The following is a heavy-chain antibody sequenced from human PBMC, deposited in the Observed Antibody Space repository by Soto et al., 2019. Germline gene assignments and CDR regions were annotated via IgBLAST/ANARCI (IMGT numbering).Heavy chain of an antibody. D-gene: IGHD1-7*01. CDR1: GFTFSNAW. Sequence: PGGSLRHSCAASGFTFSNAWMSWVRQAPGKGLEWVGRIKSKTDGGTTDYAAPVKGRFTISRDDSKNTLYLQMNSLKTEDTAVYYCTTDNYQADFDYWGQGTLVTVSS. V-gene: IGHV3-15*01. CDR2: IKSKTDGGTT. CDR3: TTDNYQADFDY. J-gene: IGHJ4*02.